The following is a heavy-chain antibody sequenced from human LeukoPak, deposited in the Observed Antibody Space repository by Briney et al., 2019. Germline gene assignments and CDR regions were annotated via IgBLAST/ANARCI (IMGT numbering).Heavy chain of an antibody. J-gene: IGHJ4*02. Sequence: GGSLRLSCTASGFTFSNFWMGWVRQAPGKGLEWVAVISDDGNRKYYADSVQGRFTISRDNSKNTLYLQMNSLRAEDTAVYFCVKDLSGYWTFDYWGQGTLVTVSS. V-gene: IGHV3-30*18. CDR2: ISDDGNRK. D-gene: IGHD1-1*01. CDR3: VKDLSGYWTFDY. CDR1: GFTFSNFW.